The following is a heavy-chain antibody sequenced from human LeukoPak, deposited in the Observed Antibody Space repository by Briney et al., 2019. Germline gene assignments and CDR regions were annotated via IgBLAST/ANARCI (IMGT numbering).Heavy chain of an antibody. CDR3: ARANPVGRYYYYMDV. CDR2: ISSDGGNK. Sequence: GGSLRLSCAASGFTFSTYSLHWVRQAPGKGLEWVALISSDGGNKYYADSVKGRFTISSDNSKNTLYLQMDSLRPEDTAVYYCARANPVGRYYYYMDVWGKGTTVTVSS. CDR1: GFTFSTYS. V-gene: IGHV3-30-3*01. J-gene: IGHJ6*03.